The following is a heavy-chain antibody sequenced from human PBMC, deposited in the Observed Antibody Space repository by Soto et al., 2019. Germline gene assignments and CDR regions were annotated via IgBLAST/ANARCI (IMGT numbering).Heavy chain of an antibody. CDR2: ISAYNGNT. CDR3: ARGGASTWIQPRAAPVYDY. D-gene: IGHD5-18*01. V-gene: IGHV1-18*04. CDR1: GYTFTSYG. J-gene: IGHJ4*02. Sequence: QVQLVQSGAEVKKPGASVKVSCKASGYTFTSYGISWVRQAPGQGLEWMGWISAYNGNTNYAQKLPGRVTMTTDTSTSTAYMELRILRSDDTAVYYCARGGASTWIQPRAAPVYDYWGQGTLVTVSS.